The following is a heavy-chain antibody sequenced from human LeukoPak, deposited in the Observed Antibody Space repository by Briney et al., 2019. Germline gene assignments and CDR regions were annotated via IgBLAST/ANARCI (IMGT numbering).Heavy chain of an antibody. CDR3: AINYYDSSAYALHY. Sequence: PGRSLRLSCAASGFTFDDYAMHWVRQAPGKGLEWVSGISWNSGSIGYADSVKGRFAISRDDSRNTLYLQMNSLRADDTAVYYCAINYYDSSAYALHYWGQGTLVTVSS. V-gene: IGHV3-9*01. CDR1: GFTFDDYA. D-gene: IGHD3-22*01. J-gene: IGHJ4*02. CDR2: ISWNSGSI.